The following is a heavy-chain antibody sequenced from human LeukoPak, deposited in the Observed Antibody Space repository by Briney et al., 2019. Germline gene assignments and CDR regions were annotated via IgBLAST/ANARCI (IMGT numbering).Heavy chain of an antibody. V-gene: IGHV1-2*02. J-gene: IGHJ6*03. Sequence: GASVKVSCKASGYMFTGYYMHWVRQAPGQGLEWMGWINPNSGGTNYAQKFQGRVTMTGDTSISTAYMDLNRLRSDDTAVYYCARVVAVTGTPVYYMDVWGKGTTVTVSS. CDR1: GYMFTGYY. CDR2: INPNSGGT. D-gene: IGHD6-19*01. CDR3: ARVVAVTGTPVYYMDV.